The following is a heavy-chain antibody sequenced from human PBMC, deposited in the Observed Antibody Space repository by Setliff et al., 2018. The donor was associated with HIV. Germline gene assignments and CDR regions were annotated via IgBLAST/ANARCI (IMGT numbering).Heavy chain of an antibody. CDR3: AGEYQLLYAAFDI. CDR2: IGSSSSII. D-gene: IGHD2-2*02. CDR1: GFTFSDYG. Sequence: GGSLRLSCAASGFTFSDYGMNWVRQAPGKGLEWVSYIGSSSSIIFYAGSVKGRFTISRDNAKNSLYLQMNSLRGEDTAVYYCAGEYQLLYAAFDIWGQGTMVTVSS. J-gene: IGHJ3*02. V-gene: IGHV3-48*01.